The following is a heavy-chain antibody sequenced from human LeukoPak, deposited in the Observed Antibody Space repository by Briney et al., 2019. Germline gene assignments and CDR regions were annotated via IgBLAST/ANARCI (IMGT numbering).Heavy chain of an antibody. CDR3: ARTVATLHYLFDY. D-gene: IGHD5-12*01. Sequence: SETLSLTCAVSGGSISSGGYSWSWIRQPPGKGLEWIGYIYHSGSTYYNPSLKSRVTISVDRSKNQFSLKLSSVTAADTAVYYCARTVATLHYLFDYWGQGTLVTVSS. J-gene: IGHJ4*02. CDR1: GGSISSGGYS. V-gene: IGHV4-30-2*01. CDR2: IYHSGST.